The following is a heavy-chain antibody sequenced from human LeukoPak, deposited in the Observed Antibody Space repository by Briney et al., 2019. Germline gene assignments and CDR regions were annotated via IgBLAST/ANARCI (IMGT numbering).Heavy chain of an antibody. CDR2: IKQDGSEK. V-gene: IGHV3-7*01. CDR3: AREYYYDSSGYSY. J-gene: IGHJ4*02. D-gene: IGHD3-22*01. CDR1: GFTFSSYW. Sequence: RGSLRLSCAASGFTFSSYWMSWVRQAPGKGLEGVANIKQDGSEKYYVDSVKGRFTISRDNAKNSLYLQMNSLRAEDTAVYYCAREYYYDSSGYSYWGQGTLVTVSS.